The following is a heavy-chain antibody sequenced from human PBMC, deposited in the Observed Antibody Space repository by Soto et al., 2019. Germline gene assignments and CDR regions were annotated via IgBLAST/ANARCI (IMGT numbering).Heavy chain of an antibody. D-gene: IGHD6-19*01. CDR1: GFHFSSYS. CDR2: ISGSGDST. V-gene: IGHV3-23*01. Sequence: PGGSLRLSCAASGFHFSSYSMSWVRQAPGKGLEWVSGISGSGDSTYYADSVKGRFTISRDNSKNTLYLQMNSLRAEDTAVYYCAKGVPGIAVAGTGYFQHWGQGTLVTVSS. J-gene: IGHJ1*01. CDR3: AKGVPGIAVAGTGYFQH.